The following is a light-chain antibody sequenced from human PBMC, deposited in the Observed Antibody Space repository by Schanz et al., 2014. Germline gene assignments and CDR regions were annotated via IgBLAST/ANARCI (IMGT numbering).Light chain of an antibody. CDR2: EVS. Sequence: QSALTQPASVSGSPGQSITISCTGSNSDVGTYNLVSWYQQYPGRAPKLMIYEVSKRPSGVSNRFSGSKSGNTASLAISGLQAEDEADYYCSSYTSSSTVFGGGTKLTVL. CDR1: NSDVGTYNL. J-gene: IGLJ2*01. V-gene: IGLV2-14*02. CDR3: SSYTSSSTV.